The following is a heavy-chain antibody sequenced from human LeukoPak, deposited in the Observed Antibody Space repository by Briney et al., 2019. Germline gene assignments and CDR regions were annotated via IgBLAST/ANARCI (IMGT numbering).Heavy chain of an antibody. J-gene: IGHJ6*03. CDR3: ARDNELRYFDWSPRYYYYYYMDV. V-gene: IGHV1-2*02. Sequence: GASVKVSCKASGYTFTGYYMHWVRQAPGQGLEWMGWINPNSGGTNYATKFQGRVTMTRDTSISTAYMELSRLRSDDTAVYYCARDNELRYFDWSPRYYYYYYMDVWGKGTTVTVSS. D-gene: IGHD3-9*01. CDR2: INPNSGGT. CDR1: GYTFTGYY.